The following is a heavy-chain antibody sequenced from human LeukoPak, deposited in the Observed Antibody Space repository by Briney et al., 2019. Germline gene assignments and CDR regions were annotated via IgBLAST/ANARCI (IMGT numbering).Heavy chain of an antibody. CDR2: INPNSGGT. J-gene: IGHJ4*02. CDR3: ARGIVVVPAARDFDY. V-gene: IGHV1-2*02. CDR1: GYTFTGYY. D-gene: IGHD2-2*01. Sequence: ASVKVSCKASGYTFTGYYVHWVRQAPGQGLEWMGWINPNSGGTNYAQKFQGRVTMTRDTSISTAYMELSRLRSDDTAVYYCARGIVVVPAARDFDYWGQGTLVTVSS.